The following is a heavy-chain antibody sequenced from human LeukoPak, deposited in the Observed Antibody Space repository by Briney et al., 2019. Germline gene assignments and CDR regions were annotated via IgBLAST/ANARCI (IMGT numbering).Heavy chain of an antibody. J-gene: IGHJ3*02. CDR2: IYYSGST. Sequence: SETLSLTCTVSGASISSYYWSWIRQPPGKGLEWIGYIYYSGSTNYNPSLKSRVTISVDTSKNQFSLKLSSVTAADTAVYYCARAQPTRRGCAFDIWGQGTMVTVSS. CDR1: GASISSYY. CDR3: ARAQPTRRGCAFDI. V-gene: IGHV4-59*01.